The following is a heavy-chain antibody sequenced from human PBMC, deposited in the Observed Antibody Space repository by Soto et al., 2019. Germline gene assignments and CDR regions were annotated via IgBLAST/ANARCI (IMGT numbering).Heavy chain of an antibody. CDR3: ARGSVVAATLFDY. CDR2: IYYSGST. CDR1: GGSISSGGYY. V-gene: IGHV4-31*01. J-gene: IGHJ4*02. D-gene: IGHD2-15*01. Sequence: QVQLQESGPGLVKPSQTLSLTCTVSGGSISSGGYYWSWIRQHPGKGLEWIGYIYYSGSTYYNPSRSRQVTISVDTSKNQFSLKLSSVTAADTAVYYCARGSVVAATLFDYWGQGTLVTVSS.